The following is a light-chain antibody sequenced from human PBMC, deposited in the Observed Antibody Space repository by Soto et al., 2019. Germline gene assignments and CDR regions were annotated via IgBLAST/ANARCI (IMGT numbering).Light chain of an antibody. CDR1: QSVSSSY. CDR3: QQYGSSPRYT. J-gene: IGKJ2*01. Sequence: EIVLTQSPGTLSLSPGERATLSCRASQSVSSSYLAWYQQKPGQAPRLLIYGASSRATGIPDRFSGSASGTDFTLTISRLAPEDFAVYYCQQYGSSPRYTFGQGTKLEIK. V-gene: IGKV3-20*01. CDR2: GAS.